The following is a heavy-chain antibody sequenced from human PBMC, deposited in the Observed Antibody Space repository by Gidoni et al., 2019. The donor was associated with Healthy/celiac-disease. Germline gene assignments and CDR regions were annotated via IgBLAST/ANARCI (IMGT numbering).Heavy chain of an antibody. CDR2: IGTAGDT. CDR1: GFTSSSYD. Sequence: EVQLVESGGGLVQPGGSLRLSCAASGFTSSSYDMHWVRQATGKGLEWVSAIGTAGDTYYPGSVKGRFTISRENAKNSLYLQMNSLRAGDTAVYYCARSSSSSPGSFDYWGQGTLVTVSS. D-gene: IGHD6-13*01. J-gene: IGHJ4*02. CDR3: ARSSSSSPGSFDY. V-gene: IGHV3-13*01.